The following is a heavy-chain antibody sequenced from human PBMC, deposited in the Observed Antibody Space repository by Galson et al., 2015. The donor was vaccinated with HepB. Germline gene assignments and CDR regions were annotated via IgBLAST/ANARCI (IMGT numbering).Heavy chain of an antibody. CDR2: INHSGST. Sequence: ETLSLTCAVYGGSFSGYYWSWIRQPPGKGLEWIGEINHSGSTNYNPSLKSRVTISVDTSKNQFSLKLSSVTAAGTAVYYCAREEQLGQGARFDPWGQGTLVTVSS. CDR3: AREEQLGQGARFDP. D-gene: IGHD6-6*01. V-gene: IGHV4-34*01. CDR1: GGSFSGYY. J-gene: IGHJ5*02.